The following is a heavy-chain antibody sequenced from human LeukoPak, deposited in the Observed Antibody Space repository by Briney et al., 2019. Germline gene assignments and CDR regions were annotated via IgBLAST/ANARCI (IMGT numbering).Heavy chain of an antibody. Sequence: SETLSLTCAVYGGSFSGYYWSWIRQPPGKGLEWIGKINHSGSTNYNPSLKSRVTISVDTSKNQFSLKLSSVTAADTAVYYCAREVADTAMVKPFDYWGQGTLVTVSS. CDR2: INHSGST. CDR1: GGSFSGYY. J-gene: IGHJ4*02. D-gene: IGHD5-18*01. CDR3: AREVADTAMVKPFDY. V-gene: IGHV4-34*01.